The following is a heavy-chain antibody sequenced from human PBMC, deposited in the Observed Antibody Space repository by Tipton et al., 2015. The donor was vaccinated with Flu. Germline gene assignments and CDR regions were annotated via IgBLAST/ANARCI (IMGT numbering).Heavy chain of an antibody. Sequence: TLSLTCTVSGGSISHYYWSWIRQPPGKGLEWIGYIYYSGSTNYSPSLKSRVSMSVDASKSQFSLRLSSVTAADTAVYYCARHAPERYYDSSHWFDPWGQGTLVTVSS. J-gene: IGHJ5*02. CDR1: GGSISHYY. D-gene: IGHD3-22*01. V-gene: IGHV4-59*08. CDR3: ARHAPERYYDSSHWFDP. CDR2: IYYSGST.